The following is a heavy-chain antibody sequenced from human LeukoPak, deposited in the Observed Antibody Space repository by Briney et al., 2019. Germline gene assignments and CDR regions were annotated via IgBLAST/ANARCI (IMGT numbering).Heavy chain of an antibody. CDR3: ARDLGPRIATRDPHFDY. CDR1: GYTFTGYY. CDR2: INPNSGGT. V-gene: IGHV1-2*02. Sequence: ASVKVSCKASGYTFTGYYMHWVRQAPGQGLEWMGWINPNSGGTNYAQKFQGRVTMTRDTSISTAYMELRSLRSDDTAVYYCARDLGPRIATRDPHFDYWGQGTLVTVSS. J-gene: IGHJ4*02. D-gene: IGHD6-6*01.